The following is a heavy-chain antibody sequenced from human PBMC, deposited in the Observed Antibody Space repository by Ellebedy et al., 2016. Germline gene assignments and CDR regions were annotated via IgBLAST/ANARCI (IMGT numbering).Heavy chain of an antibody. CDR3: ARDRGAWPKYMDA. V-gene: IGHV3-30*03. CDR1: GFTFSSHD. J-gene: IGHJ6*03. CDR2: IPSDGSET. Sequence: GGSLRLXXAASGFTFSSHDMHWARQAPGKGLDWVALIPSDGSETFYGDSVKGRFTTSRDNSRRMVFLHMNKLRAEDTAVYFCARDRGAWPKYMDAWGKGATVTVSS.